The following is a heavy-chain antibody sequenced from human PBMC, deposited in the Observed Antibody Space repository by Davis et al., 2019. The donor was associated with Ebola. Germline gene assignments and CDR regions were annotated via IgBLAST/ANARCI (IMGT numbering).Heavy chain of an antibody. CDR3: ARGVYSNYED. J-gene: IGHJ4*02. V-gene: IGHV4-34*01. D-gene: IGHD4-11*01. CDR1: GGSFSGYY. Sequence: PGGSLRLSCAVYGGSFSGYYWSWIRQPPGKGLEWIGEINHSGSTNYNPSLKSRVTISVDTSKNQFSLKLSSVTAADTAVYYCARGVYSNYEDWGQGTLVTVSS. CDR2: INHSGST.